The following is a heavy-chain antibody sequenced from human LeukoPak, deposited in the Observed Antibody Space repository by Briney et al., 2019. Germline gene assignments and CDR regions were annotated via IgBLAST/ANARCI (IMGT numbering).Heavy chain of an antibody. D-gene: IGHD3-22*01. J-gene: IGHJ4*02. V-gene: IGHV1-46*01. CDR1: GYTFTTYY. CDR2: INPSGGST. Sequence: ASVKLSCTSSGYTFTTYYMHWVSQAPGQGLEWMGIINPSGGSTSYAQKFQGRVTMTRATSTSTVYMELSRLRSEDTAVYYCARSNNYYESSGYYAKSRRDFDYWGQGTLVTVSS. CDR3: ARSNNYYESSGYYAKSRRDFDY.